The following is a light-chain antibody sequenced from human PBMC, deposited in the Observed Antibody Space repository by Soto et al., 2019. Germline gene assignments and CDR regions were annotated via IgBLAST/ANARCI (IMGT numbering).Light chain of an antibody. Sequence: EVVVTQSPATLSVSPGERATLSCRASQSVSSYLAWYQQKPGQAPRLLIYDASNRATGIPARFSGSGSGTDFTLTISSLEPEDFAVYYCQQRSNWPSFGQGTRLEIK. CDR1: QSVSSY. CDR3: QQRSNWPS. CDR2: DAS. V-gene: IGKV3-11*01. J-gene: IGKJ5*01.